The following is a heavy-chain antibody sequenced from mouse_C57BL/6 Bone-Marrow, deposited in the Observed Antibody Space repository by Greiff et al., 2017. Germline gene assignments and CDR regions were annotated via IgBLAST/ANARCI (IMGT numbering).Heavy chain of an antibody. CDR1: GYTFTGYW. CDR2: ILPGSGST. V-gene: IGHV1-9*01. Sequence: QVQLQQSGAELMKPGASVKLSCKATGYTFTGYWIEWVKQRPGHGLEWIGEILPGSGSTNSNEKFKGKATFTADTSSNTAYMQLSSLTTEDSAIYYCARDYYGNYGVFDYWGQGTTLTVSS. D-gene: IGHD2-1*01. J-gene: IGHJ2*01. CDR3: ARDYYGNYGVFDY.